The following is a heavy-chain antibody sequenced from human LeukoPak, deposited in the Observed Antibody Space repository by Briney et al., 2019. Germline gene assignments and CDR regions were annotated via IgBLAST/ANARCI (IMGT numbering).Heavy chain of an antibody. CDR1: GGSFNDYY. J-gene: IGHJ4*02. V-gene: IGHV4-34*01. Sequence: SETLSLTCAVYGGSFNDYYWNWIRQPPGKGLEWIGEINLRGSTTYNPSLKSRVTISLDESKNQFSLKLSSVTAADTAVYYCARYGTSVGFGLDYWGQGTLVTVSS. CDR3: ARYGTSVGFGLDY. CDR2: INLRGST. D-gene: IGHD3-10*01.